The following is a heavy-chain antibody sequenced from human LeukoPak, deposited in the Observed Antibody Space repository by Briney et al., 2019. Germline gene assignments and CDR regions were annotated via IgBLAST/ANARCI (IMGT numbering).Heavy chain of an antibody. D-gene: IGHD3-16*02. CDR1: GYSFASYG. Sequence: SVKVSCKTSGYSFASYGINWVRQAPGQGLEWLGWIKSDNYNTNYAQKFQGRVTMTKDTSTNTAYMELRSLRSDDTAVYYCAKGKRLSTFGGVIVSVSRDAFDIWGQGTMVTVSS. CDR2: IKSDNYNT. J-gene: IGHJ3*02. V-gene: IGHV1-18*01. CDR3: AKGKRLSTFGGVIVSVSRDAFDI.